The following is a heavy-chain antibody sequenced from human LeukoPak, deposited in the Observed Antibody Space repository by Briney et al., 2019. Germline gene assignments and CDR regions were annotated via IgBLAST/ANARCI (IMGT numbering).Heavy chain of an antibody. CDR1: GYSVNAYN. Sequence: ASVKVSCKASGYSVNAYNMHWVRQAPGQGLEWMGWINHKSGGANYAQKFQGRVSMTWDTSISTAYLELSRLRSDDTAVYYCARDWGVEARPGYMDVWGKGTTVTVSS. V-gene: IGHV1-2*02. D-gene: IGHD6-6*01. J-gene: IGHJ6*03. CDR2: INHKSGGA. CDR3: ARDWGVEARPGYMDV.